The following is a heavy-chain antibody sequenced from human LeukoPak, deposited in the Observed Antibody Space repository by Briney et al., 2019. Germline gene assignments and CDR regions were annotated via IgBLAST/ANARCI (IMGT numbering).Heavy chain of an antibody. Sequence: PSQTLSLTCTVSGGSISSGGYYWSWIRQHPGKGLEWIGYIYYSGSTYYNPSLKSRVTISVDTSKNQFSLKLSSVTAADTAVYYCARGLLPSYCSSTSCRPYFDYWGQGTLVTVSS. CDR3: ARGLLPSYCSSTSCRPYFDY. J-gene: IGHJ4*02. CDR1: GGSISSGGYY. D-gene: IGHD2-2*01. CDR2: IYYSGST. V-gene: IGHV4-31*03.